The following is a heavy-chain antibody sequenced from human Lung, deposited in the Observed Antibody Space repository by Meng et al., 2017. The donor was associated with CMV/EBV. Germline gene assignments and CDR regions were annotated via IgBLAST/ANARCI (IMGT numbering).Heavy chain of an antibody. V-gene: IGHV1-18*01. D-gene: IGHD2-2*01. CDR1: GYTFTSHG. CDR2: ISGYNGDT. Sequence: ASVKVSCKASGYTFTSHGMSWVRQAPGQGLEWMGWISGYNGDTNYAQKLQGRVTMTTDTSTTTVYMELRSLRSDDTAVYYCARDSSGYAKSFYDYYGLDVWGQGTXVTVSS. J-gene: IGHJ6*02. CDR3: ARDSSGYAKSFYDYYGLDV.